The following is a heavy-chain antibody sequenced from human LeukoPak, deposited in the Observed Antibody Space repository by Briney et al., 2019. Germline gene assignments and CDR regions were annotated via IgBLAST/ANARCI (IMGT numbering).Heavy chain of an antibody. Sequence: GGSLRLSCAASGFTFSSYEMNWVRHAPGKGLEWVSYISSSGSTIYYADSVKGRFTISRDNAKNSLYLQMNSLRAEDTAVYYCACGSGSFYYYYGMDVWGKGTTVTVSS. J-gene: IGHJ6*04. CDR2: ISSSGSTI. CDR3: ACGSGSFYYYYGMDV. D-gene: IGHD3-10*01. V-gene: IGHV3-48*03. CDR1: GFTFSSYE.